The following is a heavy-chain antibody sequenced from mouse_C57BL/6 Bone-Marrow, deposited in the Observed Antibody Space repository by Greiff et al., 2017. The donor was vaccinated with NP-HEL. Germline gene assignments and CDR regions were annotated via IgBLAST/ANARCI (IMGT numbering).Heavy chain of an antibody. J-gene: IGHJ2*01. D-gene: IGHD1-1*01. CDR3: TSPIITTAYFDY. CDR1: GFTFSNYW. CDR2: IRLKSDNYAT. V-gene: IGHV6-3*01. Sequence: VQLKESGGGLVQPGGSMKLSCVASGFTFSNYWMNWVRQSPEKGLEWVAQIRLKSDNYATHYAESVKGRFTISRDDSKSSVYLQMNNLRAEDTGIYYCTSPIITTAYFDYWGQGTTLTVSS.